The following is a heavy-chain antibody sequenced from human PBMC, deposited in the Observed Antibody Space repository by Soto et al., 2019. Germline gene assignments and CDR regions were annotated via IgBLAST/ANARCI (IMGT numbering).Heavy chain of an antibody. D-gene: IGHD2-8*01. V-gene: IGHV3-21*01. J-gene: IGHJ6*03. Sequence: GGSLRLSCAASGFTFSSYSMNWVRQAPGKGLEWVSSISSSSSYIYYADSVKGRFTISRDNAKNSLYLQMNSLRAEDTAVYYCAREGGSGVYAMDYYYYYMDVWGKGTTVTVSS. CDR2: ISSSSSYI. CDR3: AREGGSGVYAMDYYYYYMDV. CDR1: GFTFSSYS.